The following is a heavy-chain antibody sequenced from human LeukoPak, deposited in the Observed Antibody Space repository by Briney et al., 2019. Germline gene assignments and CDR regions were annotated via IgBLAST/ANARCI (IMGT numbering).Heavy chain of an antibody. CDR2: IYYSGST. D-gene: IGHD6-6*01. CDR1: GGSISSSSYY. Sequence: SETLSLTCTVSGGSISSSSYYWGWIRQPPGKGLEWIGSIYYSGSTNYNPSLKSRVTISVDTSKNQFSLNLNSVTAADTAVYYCARQGAKGSSWYFDSWGQGTLVTVSS. CDR3: ARQGAKGSSWYFDS. J-gene: IGHJ4*02. V-gene: IGHV4-39*07.